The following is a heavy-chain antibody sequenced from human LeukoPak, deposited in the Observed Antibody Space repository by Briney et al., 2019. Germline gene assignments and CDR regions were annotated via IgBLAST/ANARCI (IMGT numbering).Heavy chain of an antibody. CDR3: ARCRLDDSSEI. CDR1: GFTFSSYS. CDR2: ISSSSNYI. Sequence: GSLRLSCATSGFTFSSYSMNWVRQAPGKGLEWVSSISSSSNYIDYADSLKGRFTISRDNAKNSLYLQMNSLRAEDTAVYYCARCRLDDSSEIWGQGTMVTVSS. V-gene: IGHV3-21*01. J-gene: IGHJ3*02. D-gene: IGHD3-22*01.